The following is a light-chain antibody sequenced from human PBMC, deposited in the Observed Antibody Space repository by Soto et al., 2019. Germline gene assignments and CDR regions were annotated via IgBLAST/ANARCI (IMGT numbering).Light chain of an antibody. Sequence: DIQMTQSPATLSASIGDRVTITCRASQSISRLLAWYQQKPGKAPKLLIYKASSLESGVPSRFSGSGSGTEFILTISSLQPDDFATYYCQQYDTYWTFGQGTRVEIK. CDR1: QSISRL. CDR3: QQYDTYWT. V-gene: IGKV1-5*03. CDR2: KAS. J-gene: IGKJ1*01.